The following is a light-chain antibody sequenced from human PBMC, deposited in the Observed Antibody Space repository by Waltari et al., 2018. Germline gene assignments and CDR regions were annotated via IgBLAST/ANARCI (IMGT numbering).Light chain of an antibody. J-gene: IGKJ2*01. CDR1: RRVRTN. CDR3: QQSFNVPYT. Sequence: DIQMTQSPSSLSASVGDRVTLTCRASRRVRTNLNWYQQKPGKGPRLLIYAASSLQGGVPPRFSGSGSGTDFTLTISSLQPEDFATYSCQQSFNVPYTFGQGTKLEL. V-gene: IGKV1-39*01. CDR2: AAS.